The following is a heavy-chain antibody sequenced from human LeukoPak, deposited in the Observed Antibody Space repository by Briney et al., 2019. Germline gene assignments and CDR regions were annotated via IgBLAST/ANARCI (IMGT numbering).Heavy chain of an antibody. J-gene: IGHJ4*02. Sequence: PSETLSLTCTVSGGSISSYYWSWIRQPAGKGLEWIGRIYTSGSTNYNPSLKSRVTMSVDTSKNQFSLKLSSVTAADTAVYYCARVARGSRCSGGSCFDFDYWGQGTLVTVSS. CDR1: GGSISSYY. V-gene: IGHV4-4*07. D-gene: IGHD2-15*01. CDR3: ARVARGSRCSGGSCFDFDY. CDR2: IYTSGST.